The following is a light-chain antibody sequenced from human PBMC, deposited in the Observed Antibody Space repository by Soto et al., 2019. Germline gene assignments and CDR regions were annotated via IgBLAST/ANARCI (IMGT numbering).Light chain of an antibody. CDR3: TSYTSSITYV. CDR1: ISDIGGYNY. CDR2: EVS. J-gene: IGLJ1*01. Sequence: QSVLTQPASVSGSPGQSITISCTGTISDIGGYNYVSWYQQHPGKAPKLIVYEVSWRPSGVSNRFSGSKSGNTASLTISGLQPEDEADYYCTSYTSSITYVFGTGTKVTV. V-gene: IGLV2-14*01.